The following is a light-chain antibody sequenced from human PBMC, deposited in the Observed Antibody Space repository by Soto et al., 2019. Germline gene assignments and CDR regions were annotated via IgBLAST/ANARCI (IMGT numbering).Light chain of an antibody. CDR2: GAS. V-gene: IGKV3-20*01. CDR3: QQFNSYPVT. CDR1: QSVSSSY. Sequence: EIVLTQSPGTLSLSPGERATLSCRASQSVSSSYLAWYQQKPGQAPRLLIYGASSRATGIPDRFSGSGSGTDFTLTISRLEPEDFGTYYCQQFNSYPVTFGHGTRLDIK. J-gene: IGKJ5*01.